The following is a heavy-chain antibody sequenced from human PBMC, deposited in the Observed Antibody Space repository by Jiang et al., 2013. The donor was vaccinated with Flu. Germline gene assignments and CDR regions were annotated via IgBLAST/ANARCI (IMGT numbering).Heavy chain of an antibody. V-gene: IGHV1-69*04. Sequence: EVKKPGSSVKVSCKALEALSSYAISWVRQAPGQGLEWMGRIIPILGIANYAQKFQGRVTITADKSTSTAYMELSSLRSEDTAVYYCARGGCSGGSCYDPNYYYYYYGMDVWGQGTTVTVSS. J-gene: IGHJ6*02. D-gene: IGHD2-15*01. CDR2: IIPILGIA. CDR1: EALSSYA. CDR3: ARGGCSGGSCYDPNYYYYYYGMDV.